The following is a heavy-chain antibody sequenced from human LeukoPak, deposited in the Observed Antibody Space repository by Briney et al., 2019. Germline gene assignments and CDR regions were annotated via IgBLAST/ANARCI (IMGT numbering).Heavy chain of an antibody. CDR1: GFSFSSYW. CDR2: IKEDGSEK. V-gene: IGHV3-7*01. J-gene: IGHJ4*02. D-gene: IGHD1-26*01. CDR3: GRSGIVTTAVPF. Sequence: GGSLRLSCAASGFSFSSYWMSWVRQAPGKGLEWVANIKEDGSEKNYVDSEKGRFTISRDNAKNSLYLQMNTLRAEDTAVYYCGRSGIVTTAVPFWGQGTLVTVSS.